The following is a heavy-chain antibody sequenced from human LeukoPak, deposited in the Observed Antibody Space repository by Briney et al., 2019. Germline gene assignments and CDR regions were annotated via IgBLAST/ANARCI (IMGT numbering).Heavy chain of an antibody. D-gene: IGHD2-2*01. V-gene: IGHV1-8*01. J-gene: IGHJ5*02. CDR3: ASSHCSSTSCYSFWFDP. CDR2: ITPNSGNT. CDR1: GYTFTSYV. Sequence: ASVKVSCKASGYTFTSYVINWVRQPTGQGLGWMGWITPNSGNTGYAQKFQGRVTMTRNTSISTAYMELSSLRSEDTAVYYCASSHCSSTSCYSFWFDPWGQGTLVTVSS.